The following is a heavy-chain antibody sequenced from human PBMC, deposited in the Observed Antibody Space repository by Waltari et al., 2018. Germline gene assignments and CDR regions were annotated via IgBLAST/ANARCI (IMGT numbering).Heavy chain of an antibody. V-gene: IGHV1-8*01. J-gene: IGHJ4*02. CDR3: ARLIAARGKLDY. Sequence: QVQLVQSGAEVKKPGASVKVSCKASGYTFTSYDINWVRQATGQGLEWMGGMNDKSGKTGYAQRFQGRVTMTRNTSISTAYMELSSLRAEDTAVYYWARLIAARGKLDYWGQGTLVTVSS. D-gene: IGHD6-6*01. CDR2: MNDKSGKT. CDR1: GYTFTSYD.